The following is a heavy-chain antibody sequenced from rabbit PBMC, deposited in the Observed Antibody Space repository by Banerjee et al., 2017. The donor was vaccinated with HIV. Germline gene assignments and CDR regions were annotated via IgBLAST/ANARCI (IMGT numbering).Heavy chain of an antibody. CDR3: ARSGTIYSFNL. D-gene: IGHD8-1*01. V-gene: IGHV1S45*01. J-gene: IGHJ4*01. CDR2: IGAGSIGST. CDR1: GFSFSSGYY. Sequence: QEQLEESGGDLVKPGASLTLTCTASGFSFSSGYYMCWVRQAPGKGLDWIACIGAGSIGSTYYASWAKGRFTISKTSSTTVTLQMTSLTAADTATYFCARSGTIYSFNLWGQGTLVTVS.